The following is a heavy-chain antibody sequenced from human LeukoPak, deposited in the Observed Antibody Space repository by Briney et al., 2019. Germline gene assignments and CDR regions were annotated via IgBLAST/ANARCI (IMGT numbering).Heavy chain of an antibody. CDR2: IIPIFGTA. J-gene: IGHJ5*02. D-gene: IGHD2-2*01. V-gene: IGHV1-69*01. Sequence: SSVKVSCKASGGTFSSYAISWVRQAPGQGLEWMGGIIPIFGTANYAQKFQGRVTLTADESTSTAYMELSSLRSEDTAVYYCARDLRTLWDIVVVPAAAWGQGTLVTVSS. CDR3: ARDLRTLWDIVVVPAAA. CDR1: GGTFSSYA.